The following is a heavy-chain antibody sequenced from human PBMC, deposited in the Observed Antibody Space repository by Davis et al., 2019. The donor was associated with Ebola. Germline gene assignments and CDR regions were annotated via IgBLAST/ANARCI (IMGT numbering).Heavy chain of an antibody. CDR3: ARGGFGYNWNYYYYGMDV. D-gene: IGHD1-20*01. V-gene: IGHV1-46*01. Sequence: ASVTVSCKASVYTFTSYYMHWVRQAPGQGLEWMGIINPSGGSTSYAQKFQGRVTMTRDTSTSTVYMELSSLRSEDTAVYYCARGGFGYNWNYYYYGMDVWGQGTTVTVSS. CDR1: VYTFTSYY. J-gene: IGHJ6*02. CDR2: INPSGGST.